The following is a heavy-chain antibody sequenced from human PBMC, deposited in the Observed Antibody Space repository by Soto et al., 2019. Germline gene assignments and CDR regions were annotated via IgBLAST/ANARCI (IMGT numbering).Heavy chain of an antibody. V-gene: IGHV3-15*01. D-gene: IGHD6-6*01. CDR3: TTRVVLSSSIFDY. CDR1: GFTFSNAW. Sequence: EVQLVESGGGLVKPGGSLRLSCAASGFTFSNAWMSWVRQAPGKGLEWVGRIKSKTDGGTTDYAAPVKGRFTISRDDSKNTLYLQINSLKTEDTAVYYCTTRVVLSSSIFDYWGQGTLVTVSS. CDR2: IKSKTDGGTT. J-gene: IGHJ4*02.